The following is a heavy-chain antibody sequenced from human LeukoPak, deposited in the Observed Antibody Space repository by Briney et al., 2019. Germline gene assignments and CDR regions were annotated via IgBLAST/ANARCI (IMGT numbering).Heavy chain of an antibody. Sequence: GGSLRLSCAASGFTFSTYAMHWVRQAPGKGLECVAVISNDGSDKYYPDSVKGRFTISRDNSENTLYLQVNSLRAEDTAVYYCARGTYYYDSSGYYSGGLAYWGKGALVTVSS. J-gene: IGHJ4*02. CDR2: ISNDGSDK. D-gene: IGHD3-22*01. V-gene: IGHV3-30*04. CDR1: GFTFSTYA. CDR3: ARGTYYYDSSGYYSGGLAY.